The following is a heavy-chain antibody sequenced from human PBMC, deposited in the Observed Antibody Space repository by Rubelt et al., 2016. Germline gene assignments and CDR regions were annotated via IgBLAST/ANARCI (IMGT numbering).Heavy chain of an antibody. V-gene: IGHV3-23*01. D-gene: IGHD1-26*01. Sequence: PGGSLSLSCAASGFTFSTYCMTWVRQAPWQGLAWVSAISGSGGSTYYAASVKGRFTISRDNSNNTLSLKMNSLRAEDTAVYYCANDRWELRNGGWFDPWGQGTVVTVSS. J-gene: IGHJ5*02. CDR2: ISGSGGST. CDR1: GFTFSTYC. CDR3: ANDRWELRNGGWFDP.